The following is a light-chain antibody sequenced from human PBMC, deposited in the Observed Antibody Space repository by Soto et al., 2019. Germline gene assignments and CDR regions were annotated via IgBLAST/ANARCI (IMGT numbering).Light chain of an antibody. J-gene: IGKJ2*01. CDR2: LGS. V-gene: IGKV2-28*01. Sequence: DIVMTQSPLSLPVTPGEPASISCRSSQSLLHSNGYNYLDWYLQKPGQSPQVLIYLGSNRASGVPDRVSGSGSGTDFTLQISRVEAEDVGVYYCMQALATPYTFDQGTKLDIK. CDR1: QSLLHSNGYNY. CDR3: MQALATPYT.